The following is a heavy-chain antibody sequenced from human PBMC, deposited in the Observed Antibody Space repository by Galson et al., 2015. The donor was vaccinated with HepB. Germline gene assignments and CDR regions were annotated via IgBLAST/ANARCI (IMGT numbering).Heavy chain of an antibody. CDR3: ARDSSSAYYCYYGMDV. CDR1: GYSFTSYW. Sequence: QSGAEVKKPGESLKISCKGSGYSFTSYWIGWVRQMPGKGLEWMGIIYPGDSDTRYSPSFQGQVTISADKSISTAYLQWSSLKVSDTAMYYCARDSSSAYYCYYGMDVWGQGTTVTVSS. V-gene: IGHV5-51*03. J-gene: IGHJ6*02. D-gene: IGHD6-6*01. CDR2: IYPGDSDT.